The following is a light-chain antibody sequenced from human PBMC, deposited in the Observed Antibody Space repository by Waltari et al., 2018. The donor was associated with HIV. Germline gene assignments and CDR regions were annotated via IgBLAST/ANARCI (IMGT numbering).Light chain of an antibody. J-gene: IGKJ4*01. V-gene: IGKV4-1*01. Sequence: GSLGERATIKCKSSQNVFYSSNNKNYLSWYQQKPGQPPKLIIYWASSRQSGVPDRFSGSGSGTDFTLTISSLQAEDVAVYFCQQTYTIPPTFGGGTKVEIK. CDR2: WAS. CDR3: QQTYTIPPT. CDR1: QNVFYSSNNKNY.